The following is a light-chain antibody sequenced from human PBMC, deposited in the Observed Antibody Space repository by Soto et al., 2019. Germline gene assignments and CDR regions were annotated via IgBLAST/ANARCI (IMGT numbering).Light chain of an antibody. CDR2: HAS. J-gene: IGKJ5*01. CDR3: QQYHTYRT. CDR1: QDISNY. Sequence: DIHMTQSPSSRSSSVGDIFTITCQASQDISNYLIWYQQKPGKAPKLLIYHASTLESGVPSRFSGSTSGTEFTLTISSLQPDDFATYYCQQYHTYRTFGQGTRLEIK. V-gene: IGKV1-5*01.